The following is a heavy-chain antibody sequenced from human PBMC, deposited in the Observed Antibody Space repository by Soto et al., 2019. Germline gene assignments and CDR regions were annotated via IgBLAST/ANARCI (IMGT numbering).Heavy chain of an antibody. D-gene: IGHD2-2*01. V-gene: IGHV3-21*01. CDR1: GFTFSTYT. J-gene: IGHJ5*02. CDR2: ISSSSSYI. CDR3: ARDPRVVPAAAFNGFAP. Sequence: PGGSLRLSCVASGFTFSTYTMSWVRQAPGKGLEWVSSISSSSSYIYYADSVKGRFTISRDNAKNSLYLQMNSLRAEDTAVYYWARDPRVVPAAAFNGFAPWGQGTLVTVSS.